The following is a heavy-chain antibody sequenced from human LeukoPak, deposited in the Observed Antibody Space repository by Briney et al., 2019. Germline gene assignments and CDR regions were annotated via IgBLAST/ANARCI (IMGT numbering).Heavy chain of an antibody. CDR1: GGSISSYY. J-gene: IGHJ4*02. CDR2: IYTSGST. V-gene: IGHV4-4*07. Sequence: SETLSLTCTVSGGSISSYYWSWIRQPAGKGLEWIGRIYTSGSTNYNPSLKSRVTMSVDTSKNQFSLKLSSVTAADTAVYYCAGYCSSTSCYVYWGQGTLVTVSS. CDR3: AGYCSSTSCYVY. D-gene: IGHD2-2*01.